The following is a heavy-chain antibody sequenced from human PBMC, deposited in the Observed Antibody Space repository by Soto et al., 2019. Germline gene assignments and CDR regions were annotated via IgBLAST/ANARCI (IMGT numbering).Heavy chain of an antibody. CDR2: IRSKVDGGTP. CDR3: TSVWGIRPS. CDR1: GFSFNKTW. D-gene: IGHD3-16*01. V-gene: IGHV3-15*01. Sequence: GGSLRLSCAASGFSFNKTWMTWVRQAPGRGLEWVGRIRSKVDGGTPDYAAPVKGRFTISRDDSKNTLYLQMNSLKTEDTALYYCTSVWGIRPSWGQGTQVTVSS. J-gene: IGHJ5*02.